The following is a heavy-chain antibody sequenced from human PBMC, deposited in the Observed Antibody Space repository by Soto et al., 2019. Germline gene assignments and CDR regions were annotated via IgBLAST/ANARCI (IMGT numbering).Heavy chain of an antibody. J-gene: IGHJ4*02. D-gene: IGHD3-10*01. V-gene: IGHV3-23*01. CDR3: AKDRRDYSSGSYSLDN. CDR1: GFTFSNYA. Sequence: EVQLLESGGGLVQPGGSLRLSCAASGFTFSNYAMSWVRQAPGKGLEWVSAISSSGSSTYYADSVKGRFTISRDNSKNTLYLQLNSLRAEDTAVYYCAKDRRDYSSGSYSLDNSGQGTLVTVSS. CDR2: ISSSGSST.